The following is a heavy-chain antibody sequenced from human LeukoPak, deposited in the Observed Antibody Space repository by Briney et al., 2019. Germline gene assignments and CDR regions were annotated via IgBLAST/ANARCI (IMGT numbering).Heavy chain of an antibody. Sequence: SVKVSCKASGGTFSSYAISWVRQAPGQGLEWMGRIIPILGIANYAQKFQGRVTITADKSTSTAYMELSSLRSEDTAVYYCARDGRIAAASTNPEGPWGQGTLVTVSS. CDR3: ARDGRIAAASTNPEGP. CDR1: GGTFSSYA. J-gene: IGHJ5*02. V-gene: IGHV1-69*04. D-gene: IGHD6-13*01. CDR2: IIPILGIA.